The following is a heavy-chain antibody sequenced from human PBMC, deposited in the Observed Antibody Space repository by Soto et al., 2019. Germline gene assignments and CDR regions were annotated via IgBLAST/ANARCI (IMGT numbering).Heavy chain of an antibody. Sequence: ASVKVSCKASGYTFTSYYVHWVRQAPGQGLEWMGIINPSGATTTYVQNFQGRVAMTRDTSTSTVYMELSSLRSEDTAVYYCARRDCFSSSCYFKYWGQGTLVTVSS. CDR1: GYTFTSYY. V-gene: IGHV1-46*01. J-gene: IGHJ4*02. CDR2: INPSGATT. CDR3: ARRDCFSSSCYFKY. D-gene: IGHD2-2*01.